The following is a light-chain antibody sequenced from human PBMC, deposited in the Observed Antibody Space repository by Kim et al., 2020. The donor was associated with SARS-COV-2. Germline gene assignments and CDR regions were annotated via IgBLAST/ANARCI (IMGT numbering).Light chain of an antibody. V-gene: IGKV3-15*01. CDR3: QQFNNWPPYT. CDR1: ESVSTN. J-gene: IGKJ2*01. Sequence: VSPGERVTLSCRASESVSTNVVWYPHKPGQAPRLLIYGASTRATGIPVRFSGSGSGTEFTLTISSLQSEDFAVYYCQQFNNWPPYTFGQGTKLEI. CDR2: GAS.